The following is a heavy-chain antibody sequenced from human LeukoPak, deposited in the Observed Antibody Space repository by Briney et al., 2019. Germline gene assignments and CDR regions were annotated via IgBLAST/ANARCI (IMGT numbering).Heavy chain of an antibody. D-gene: IGHD4-17*01. CDR2: ISPSGSST. CDR3: ANTVTMLYLDY. CDR1: GYTFTNYY. J-gene: IGHJ4*02. V-gene: IGHV1-46*01. Sequence: ASVKVSCKASGYTFTNYYMHWVRQAPGQGLEWMGIISPSGSSTTYAQKFQGRVTMTRDMSTTTVYMELSSLRSEDTAVYYCANTVTMLYLDYWGQGTLVTVSS.